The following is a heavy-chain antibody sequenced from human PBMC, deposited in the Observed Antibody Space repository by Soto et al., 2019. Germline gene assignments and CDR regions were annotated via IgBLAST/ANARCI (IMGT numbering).Heavy chain of an antibody. V-gene: IGHV3-23*01. D-gene: IGHD3-10*01. CDR2: ISGSGGST. J-gene: IGHJ4*01. CDR1: GFTFSSYA. Sequence: EVQLLESGGGLVQPGGSLRLSCAASGFTFSSYAMSWVRQAPGKGLERVSAISGSGGSTYYADSVKGRFTISRDNFKNTVYIQMNSLRAEDTVVYYGAKRWSVLLWFGEPYYFDNWGHGTLVNVSS. CDR3: AKRWSVLLWFGEPYYFDN.